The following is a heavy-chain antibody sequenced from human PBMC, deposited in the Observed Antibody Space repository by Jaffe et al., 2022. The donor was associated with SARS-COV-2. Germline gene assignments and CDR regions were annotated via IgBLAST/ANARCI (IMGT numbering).Heavy chain of an antibody. D-gene: IGHD3-22*01. CDR1: GGSISSGGYS. J-gene: IGHJ4*02. Sequence: QLQLQESGSGLVKPSQTLSLTCAVSGGSISSGGYSWSWIRQPPGKGLEWIGYIYHSGSTYYNPSLKSRVTISVDRSKNQFSLKLSSVTAADTAVYYCARGGDSSGYYAPLDYWGQGTLVTVSS. V-gene: IGHV4-30-2*01. CDR3: ARGGDSSGYYAPLDY. CDR2: IYHSGST.